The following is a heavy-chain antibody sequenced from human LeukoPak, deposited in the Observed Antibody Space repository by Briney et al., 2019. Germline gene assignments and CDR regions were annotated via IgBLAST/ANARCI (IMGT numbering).Heavy chain of an antibody. J-gene: IGHJ4*02. CDR3: ARSYVYGLAAGYFDY. CDR1: GFTLSSYA. Sequence: GGSLRLSCAASGFTLSSYAMHWVRQAPGKGLEWVAVISYDGSNKYYADSVKGRFTISRDNSKNTLYLQMNSLRAEDTAVYYCARSYVYGLAAGYFDYWGQGTLVTVSS. V-gene: IGHV3-30-3*01. D-gene: IGHD6-13*01. CDR2: ISYDGSNK.